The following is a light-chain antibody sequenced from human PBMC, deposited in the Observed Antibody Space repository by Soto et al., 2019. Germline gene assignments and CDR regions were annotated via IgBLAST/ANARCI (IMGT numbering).Light chain of an antibody. J-gene: IGKJ1*01. CDR2: AAS. CDR3: QQTYSIPPT. Sequence: DIQVTQSPSSLSSSVGGRVTITCRASENVDRYVNWYQQIPGKAPSLLISAASTLQSGVPSRFRGSGSVTTFTLTIDSLQPEDFAMYYCQQTYSIPPTFGQGTKVEMK. CDR1: ENVDRY. V-gene: IGKV1-39*01.